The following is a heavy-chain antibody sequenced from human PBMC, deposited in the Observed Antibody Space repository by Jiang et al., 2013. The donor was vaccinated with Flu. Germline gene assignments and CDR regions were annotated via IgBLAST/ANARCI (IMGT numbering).Heavy chain of an antibody. Sequence: CAVSGGSISNADHYWNWVRQHPGRAWSGLDTSITVGSPTTTRPSTSRLTMSIDTSKSQFSLELRSVTAADTAVYYCARSYVWLPLDSWGQGTLVTVSS. CDR2: SITVGSP. CDR1: GGSISNADHY. J-gene: IGHJ4*02. D-gene: IGHD3-16*01. V-gene: IGHV4-31*11. CDR3: ARSYVWLPLDS.